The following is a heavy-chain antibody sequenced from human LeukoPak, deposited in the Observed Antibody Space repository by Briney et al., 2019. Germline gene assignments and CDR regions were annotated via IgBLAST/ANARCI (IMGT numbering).Heavy chain of an antibody. Sequence: GGSLRLSCAASAFPVSSNCMIWVPQPPGKGPGWDSVMYSASSTYNSDSVKGRHSICRHNCKNSVYVQIQNLTPEDTTVYYCGRVDSTLSNKLAYWGQGTLVTVSS. D-gene: IGHD1-1*01. CDR3: GRVDSTLSNKLAY. CDR2: MYSASST. CDR1: AFPVSSNC. V-gene: IGHV3-53*04. J-gene: IGHJ4*02.